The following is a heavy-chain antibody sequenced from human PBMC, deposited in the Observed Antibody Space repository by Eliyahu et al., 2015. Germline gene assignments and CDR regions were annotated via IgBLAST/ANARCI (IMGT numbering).Heavy chain of an antibody. CDR3: AKDMGYCTNGVCYRKSIDYYGMDV. D-gene: IGHD2-8*01. J-gene: IGHJ6*02. CDR1: GFTFDDYA. Sequence: EVQLVESGGGLVQPGGSLRLSCAASGFTFDDYAMXWVRXXPGTGLEWVSSISWNSGYIGYADSVKGRFTVSRDNAKNSLYLQMNSLRTEDTALYYCAKDMGYCTNGVCYRKSIDYYGMDVWGQGTTVAVSS. V-gene: IGHV3-9*01. CDR2: ISWNSGYI.